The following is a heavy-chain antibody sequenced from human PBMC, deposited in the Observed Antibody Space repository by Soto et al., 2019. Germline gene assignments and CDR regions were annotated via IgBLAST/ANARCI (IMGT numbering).Heavy chain of an antibody. CDR2: SNHSGST. J-gene: IGHJ5*02. D-gene: IGHD6-13*01. Sequence: SETLSLTCAVYGGFFSGYYWSWIRQPPGKGLEWIGESNHSGSTNYNPSLKSRVTISVDTSKNEFSLKLSSVTAADTAVYYCARSGRPQLVRRNWFDPWGRGTLVTVSS. CDR1: GGFFSGYY. V-gene: IGHV4-34*01. CDR3: ARSGRPQLVRRNWFDP.